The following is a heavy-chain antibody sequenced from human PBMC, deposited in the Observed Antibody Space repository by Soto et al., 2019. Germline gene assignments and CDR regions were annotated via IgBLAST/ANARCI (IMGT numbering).Heavy chain of an antibody. CDR1: GFTFSSYG. CDR3: AKDREEPAAPSDAFDI. Sequence: GGSLRLSCAASGFTFSSYGMHWVRQAPGKGLEWVAVISYDGSNKYYADSVKGRFTISRDNSKNTLYLQMNSLRAEDTAVYYCAKDREEPAAPSDAFDIWGQGTMVTVSS. V-gene: IGHV3-30*18. J-gene: IGHJ3*02. D-gene: IGHD2-2*01. CDR2: ISYDGSNK.